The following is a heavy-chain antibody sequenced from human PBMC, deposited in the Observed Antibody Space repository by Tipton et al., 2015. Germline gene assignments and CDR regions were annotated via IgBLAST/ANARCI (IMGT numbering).Heavy chain of an antibody. D-gene: IGHD6-19*01. CDR3: ARQSGESSGWPSAFDI. V-gene: IGHV4-39*01. CDR2: IYYSGST. Sequence: LRLSCTVSGGSVNSASYYWGWIRQPPGKGLEWIGSIYYSGSTYYNPSLKSRVTISVDTSKNQFSLKLSSVTAADTAVYYCARQSGESSGWPSAFDIWGQGTMVTVSS. CDR1: GGSVNSASYY. J-gene: IGHJ3*02.